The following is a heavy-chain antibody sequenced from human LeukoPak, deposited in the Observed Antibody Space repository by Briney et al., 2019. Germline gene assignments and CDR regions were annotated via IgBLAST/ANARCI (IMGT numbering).Heavy chain of an antibody. D-gene: IGHD2-2*01. Sequence: GGSLRLSCAASGFTFSSYAMSWVRQAPGKGLEWVSAISGSGGSTYYADSVKGRFTISRDNSKNTLCLQMNSLRAEDTAVYYCAKAPRVVVPAAPILDYYYYMDVWGKGTTVTVSS. V-gene: IGHV3-23*01. CDR3: AKAPRVVVPAAPILDYYYYMDV. CDR2: ISGSGGST. CDR1: GFTFSSYA. J-gene: IGHJ6*03.